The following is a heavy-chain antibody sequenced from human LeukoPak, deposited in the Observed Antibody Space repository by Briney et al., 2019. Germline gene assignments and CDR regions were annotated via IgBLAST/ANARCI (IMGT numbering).Heavy chain of an antibody. Sequence: GASVKVSCKASGYTFTGYYMHWVRQAPGQGLEWMGWINPNSGDTNYAQKFQGRVTMTRDTSISTAYMELSRLRSDDTAVYYCARGPAQADIDYWGQGTLVTVSS. V-gene: IGHV1-2*02. D-gene: IGHD6-25*01. CDR2: INPNSGDT. J-gene: IGHJ4*02. CDR1: GYTFTGYY. CDR3: ARGPAQADIDY.